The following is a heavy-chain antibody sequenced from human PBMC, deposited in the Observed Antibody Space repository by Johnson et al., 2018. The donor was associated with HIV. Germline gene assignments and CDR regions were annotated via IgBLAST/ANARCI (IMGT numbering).Heavy chain of an antibody. CDR2: IRYDGSNN. CDR1: GFTFSSYG. CDR3: AKFRDAFDI. V-gene: IGHV3-30*02. J-gene: IGHJ3*02. Sequence: VQLVESGGGVVQPGGSLRLSCAASGFTFSSYGMHWVRQAPGKGLEWVAFIRYDGSNNYYADSVQGRFTISRDNSKNTLYLQMNSLRAEDTAVYYCAKFRDAFDIWGQGTMVTVSS.